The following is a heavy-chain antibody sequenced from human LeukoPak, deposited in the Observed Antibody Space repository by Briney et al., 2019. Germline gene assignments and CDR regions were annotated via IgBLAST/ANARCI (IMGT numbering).Heavy chain of an antibody. Sequence: GGSLRLSRAASGFTFSSYAMSWVPQAPGKGLEWVSAISGSGGSTYYADSVKGRFTISRDNSKNTLYLQMNSLRAEDTAVCYCAKGDSMIVEVDFDYWGQGTLVTVSS. CDR2: ISGSGGST. CDR3: AKGDSMIVEVDFDY. J-gene: IGHJ4*02. D-gene: IGHD3-22*01. V-gene: IGHV3-23*01. CDR1: GFTFSSYA.